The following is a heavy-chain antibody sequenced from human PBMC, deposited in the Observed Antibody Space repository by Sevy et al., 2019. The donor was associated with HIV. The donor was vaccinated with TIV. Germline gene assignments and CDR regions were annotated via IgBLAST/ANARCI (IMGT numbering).Heavy chain of an antibody. Sequence: ASVKVSCSTSGYTFSVHYIYWVRQAAGQGLEWMGWINPNTGDTNFSPKFQGRVTMTRNSSINTAYMELSRLTSADTAVYFCARLGYSDPSGQYYGGGADYFDYWGQGTLVTVSS. CDR3: ARLGYSDPSGQYYGGGADYFDY. CDR1: GYTFSVHY. CDR2: INPNTGDT. D-gene: IGHD3-22*01. J-gene: IGHJ4*02. V-gene: IGHV1-2*02.